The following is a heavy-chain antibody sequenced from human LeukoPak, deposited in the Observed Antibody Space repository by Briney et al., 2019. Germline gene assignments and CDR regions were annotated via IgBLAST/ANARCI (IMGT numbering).Heavy chain of an antibody. J-gene: IGHJ4*02. CDR1: GFTFSSYG. V-gene: IGHV3-30*02. Sequence: GGSLRLSCAASGFTFSSYGMHWVRQAPGKGLEWVAFIRYDGSNKYYADSVKGRFTISRDNSKNTLYLQMNSLRAEDTAVYYCAKDRGAYSGSLEVADYWGQGTLVTVSS. CDR2: IRYDGSNK. CDR3: AKDRGAYSGSLEVADY. D-gene: IGHD1-26*01.